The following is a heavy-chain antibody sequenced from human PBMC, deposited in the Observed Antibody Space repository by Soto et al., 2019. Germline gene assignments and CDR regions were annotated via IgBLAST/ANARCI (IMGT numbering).Heavy chain of an antibody. J-gene: IGHJ1*01. V-gene: IGHV4-30-4*01. D-gene: IGHD4-17*01. Sequence: QVQLQESGPGLVKPSQTLSLTCTVSGGSISSGDYYWSWIRQPPGQGLEWIGYIFYSGTTYYNPSLKSRLSISVDTSKNQFSLKLSSVTAADTAVYYCASVPRYGDYEYFQHWGQGTLVTVS. CDR3: ASVPRYGDYEYFQH. CDR1: GGSISSGDYY. CDR2: IFYSGTT.